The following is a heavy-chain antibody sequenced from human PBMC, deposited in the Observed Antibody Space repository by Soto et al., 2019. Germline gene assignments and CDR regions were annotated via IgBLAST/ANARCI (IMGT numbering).Heavy chain of an antibody. Sequence: PGGSLRLSCAASGFTLSSYAMSWVRQAPGKGLEWVSTFSGTGGYTYYADSVKGRFTISRDDSKNTLFLHMNSLRAADTAVYYCARGQRALITYGPFDPWGQGTLVTVPS. V-gene: IGHV3-23*01. CDR2: FSGTGGYT. CDR1: GFTLSSYA. CDR3: ARGQRALITYGPFDP. J-gene: IGHJ5*02. D-gene: IGHD4-17*01.